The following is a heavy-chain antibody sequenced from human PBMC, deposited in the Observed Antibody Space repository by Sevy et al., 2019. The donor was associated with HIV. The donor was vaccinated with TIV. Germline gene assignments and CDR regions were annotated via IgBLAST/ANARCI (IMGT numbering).Heavy chain of an antibody. Sequence: SETLSLTCTVSGGSISSSSYYWGWIRQPPGKGLEWIGSIYYSGSTYYNPSLKSRVTISVDTSKNQFSLKLSSVTAADTAVYYCARQSLRSIFGVVIGWFDPWGQGTLVTVPS. J-gene: IGHJ5*02. V-gene: IGHV4-39*01. CDR1: GGSISSSSYY. CDR3: ARQSLRSIFGVVIGWFDP. CDR2: IYYSGST. D-gene: IGHD3-3*01.